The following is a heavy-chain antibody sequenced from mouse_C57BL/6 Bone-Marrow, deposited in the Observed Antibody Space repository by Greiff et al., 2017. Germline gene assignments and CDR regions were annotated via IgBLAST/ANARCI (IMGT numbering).Heavy chain of an antibody. Sequence: VKLMESGAELARPGASVKLSCKASGYTFTSYGISWVKQRTGQGLGWIGEIYPRSGNTYYNEKFKGKATLTADKSSSTAYMELRSLTSEDSAVYFCAKIRGPFDYWGQGTTLTVSS. D-gene: IGHD5-1-1*01. CDR3: AKIRGPFDY. J-gene: IGHJ2*01. CDR1: GYTFTSYG. V-gene: IGHV1-81*01. CDR2: IYPRSGNT.